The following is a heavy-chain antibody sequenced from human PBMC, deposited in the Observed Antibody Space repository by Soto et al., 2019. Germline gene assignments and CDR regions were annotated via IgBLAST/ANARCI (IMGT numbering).Heavy chain of an antibody. CDR2: ISDDGRRQ. D-gene: IGHD2-21*02. J-gene: IGHJ4*02. CDR1: GFPFSQCA. CDR3: ARGPGNTAGSDRILDQ. V-gene: IGHV3-30*07. Sequence: GGSLRLSCVASGFPFSQCAVHWVRQAPGKGLQWVASISDDGRRQYYADSVKGRFTISRDNSKNILDLQMNSLRPEDTALYYCARGPGNTAGSDRILDQWGPATLVTVSS.